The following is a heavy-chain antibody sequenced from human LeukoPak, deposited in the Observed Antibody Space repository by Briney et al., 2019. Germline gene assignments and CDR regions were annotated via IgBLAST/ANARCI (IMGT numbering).Heavy chain of an antibody. CDR3: ARDVDTAMVLMKYFDY. CDR2: IKQDGSEK. J-gene: IGHJ4*02. D-gene: IGHD5-18*01. Sequence: GGSLRLSCAASGFTFSSYAMSWVRQAPGKGLEWVANIKQDGSEKYYVDSVKGRFTISRDNAKNSLYLQMNSLRAEDTAVYYCARDVDTAMVLMKYFDYWGQGTLVTVSS. V-gene: IGHV3-7*01. CDR1: GFTFSSYA.